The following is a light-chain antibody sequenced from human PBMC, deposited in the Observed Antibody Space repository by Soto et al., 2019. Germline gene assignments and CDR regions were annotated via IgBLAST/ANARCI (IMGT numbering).Light chain of an antibody. Sequence: EFVLPQSPGTLSLSPGERATLSCRASQSFNSIYLAWYQQKPGQAPRLLIYGASSRATGIPDRFSGSGSGTDFTLTISRLEPEDFAVYYCHQYDSWTFGQGTRWIS. CDR1: QSFNSIY. J-gene: IGKJ1*01. CDR2: GAS. V-gene: IGKV3-20*01. CDR3: HQYDSWT.